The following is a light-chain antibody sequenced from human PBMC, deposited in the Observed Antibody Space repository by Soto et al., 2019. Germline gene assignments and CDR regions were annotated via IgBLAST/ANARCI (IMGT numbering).Light chain of an antibody. CDR2: AAS. Sequence: DIQMTQSPSSLSTSVGDRVTITCRASQAISNYLAWYQRKPGNVPKLLIYAASTLQSGVPSRFSGSGSGTDFTLTICSLQPEDVATYYCQRYDSAPYTFGQGTKLEIK. V-gene: IGKV1-27*01. J-gene: IGKJ2*01. CDR1: QAISNY. CDR3: QRYDSAPYT.